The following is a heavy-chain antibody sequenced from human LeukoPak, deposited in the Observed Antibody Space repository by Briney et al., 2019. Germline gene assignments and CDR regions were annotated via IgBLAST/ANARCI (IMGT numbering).Heavy chain of an antibody. D-gene: IGHD6-13*01. Sequence: SETLSLTCAVYGVSFSGYYWSWIHQPPGKGLEWIGEINHSGSTNYNPSLKSRVTISVDTSKNQFSLKLSSVTAADTAVYYCARRFEYSSSWFDYWGQGTLVTVSS. CDR3: ARRFEYSSSWFDY. CDR2: INHSGST. J-gene: IGHJ4*02. V-gene: IGHV4-34*01. CDR1: GVSFSGYY.